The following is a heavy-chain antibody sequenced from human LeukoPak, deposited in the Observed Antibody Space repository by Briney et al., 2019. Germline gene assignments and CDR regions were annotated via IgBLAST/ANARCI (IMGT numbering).Heavy chain of an antibody. D-gene: IGHD3-9*01. CDR1: GFIFSSYE. CDR2: ISSSGSTI. Sequence: PGGSLRLSCAACGFIFSSYEMNWVRQAPGKGLEWVSYISSSGSTIYYADSVKGRFTISRDNAKNSLYLQMNSLRAEDTAVYYCARDHYYDILTGYYGMDVWGKGTTVTVSS. V-gene: IGHV3-48*03. CDR3: ARDHYYDILTGYYGMDV. J-gene: IGHJ6*04.